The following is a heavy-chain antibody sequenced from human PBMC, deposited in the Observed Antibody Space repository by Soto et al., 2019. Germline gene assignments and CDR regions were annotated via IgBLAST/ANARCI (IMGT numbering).Heavy chain of an antibody. D-gene: IGHD3-10*01. V-gene: IGHV3-21*01. CDR3: ATDYYGSGSYYNVANYFDP. CDR1: GFTLSSYT. Sequence: EVQLVESGGGLVKPGGSLRLSCAVSGFTLSSYTMNWVRQAPGKGLEWVSSISSSSSYIYYAESVKGRFTIYRDNAKNSNYRQMNSLRAEDTAVYYCATDYYGSGSYYNVANYFDPWGQGTLVTVSS. CDR2: ISSSSSYI. J-gene: IGHJ5*02.